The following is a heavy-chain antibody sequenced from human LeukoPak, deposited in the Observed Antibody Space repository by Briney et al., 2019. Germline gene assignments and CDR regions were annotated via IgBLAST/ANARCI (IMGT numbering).Heavy chain of an antibody. V-gene: IGHV3-9*01. J-gene: IGHJ4*02. D-gene: IGHD5-12*01. CDR1: GFTFSSYS. Sequence: GGSLRLSCAASGFTFSSYSMNWVRQAPGKGLEWVSGISWNSGSIGYADSVKGRFTISRDNAKNSLYLQMNSLRAEDTALYYCAKVLDVDYSAPGGFDYWGQGTLVTVSS. CDR2: ISWNSGSI. CDR3: AKVLDVDYSAPGGFDY.